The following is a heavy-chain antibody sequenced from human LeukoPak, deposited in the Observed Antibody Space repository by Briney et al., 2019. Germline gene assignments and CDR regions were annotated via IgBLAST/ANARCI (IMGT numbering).Heavy chain of an antibody. CDR1: GGSFSGYY. D-gene: IGHD5-12*01. CDR2: INHSGST. CDR3: ARGEWLRSWFAY. Sequence: PSETLSLTCAVYGGSFSGYYWSWIRQPPGKGLEWIGEINHSGSTNYNPSLKSRVTISVDTSKNQFSLKLSSVTAADTAVYYCARGEWLRSWFAYWGQGTLVTVSS. J-gene: IGHJ4*02. V-gene: IGHV4-34*01.